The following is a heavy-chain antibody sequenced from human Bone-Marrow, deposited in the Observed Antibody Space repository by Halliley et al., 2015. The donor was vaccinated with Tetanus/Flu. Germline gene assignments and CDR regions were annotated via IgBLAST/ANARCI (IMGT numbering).Heavy chain of an antibody. CDR3: VGGPGWLPDY. D-gene: IGHD5-12*01. Sequence: AASGFSFSDYWMNWVRQAPGKGLEWVANIEKDGSEKNYVDSLKGRFTISRDNAKNALYLQMDSLRVEDTAVYYCVGGPGWLPDYWGQGTLVTVSS. J-gene: IGHJ4*02. CDR2: IEKDGSEK. V-gene: IGHV3-7*01. CDR1: GFSFSDYW.